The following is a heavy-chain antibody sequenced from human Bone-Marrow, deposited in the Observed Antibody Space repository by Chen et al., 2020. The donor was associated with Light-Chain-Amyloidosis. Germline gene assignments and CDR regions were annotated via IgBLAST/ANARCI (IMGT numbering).Heavy chain of an antibody. CDR3: ARAPGYDFPFDY. D-gene: IGHD5-12*01. CDR2: ISYDGSNK. V-gene: IGHV3-30-3*01. J-gene: IGHJ4*02. CDR1: GFTFSSYA. Sequence: QVQLVESGGGVVQPGRSMRLSCAASGFTFSSYAMHWVRQAPGKGREWVAVISYDGSNKYYADSVKGRFTISRDNSKNTLYLQMNSLRAEDTAVYYCARAPGYDFPFDYWGQGTLVTVSS.